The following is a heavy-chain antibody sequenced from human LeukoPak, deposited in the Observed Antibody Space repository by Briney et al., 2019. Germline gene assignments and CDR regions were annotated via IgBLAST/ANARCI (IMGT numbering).Heavy chain of an antibody. CDR2: INPNSGDT. J-gene: IGHJ5*02. CDR1: RYTFTAYY. CDR3: ARDEYVLTSFDP. D-gene: IGHD3-16*01. V-gene: IGHV1-2*02. Sequence: ASVKVSCKASRYTFTAYYMHWVRQAPGQGLEWMGWINPNSGDTNYPQKFQGRVTMTRDTSISTAYMELSGLRSDDTAVYYCARDEYVLTSFDPWGQGTLVTVSS.